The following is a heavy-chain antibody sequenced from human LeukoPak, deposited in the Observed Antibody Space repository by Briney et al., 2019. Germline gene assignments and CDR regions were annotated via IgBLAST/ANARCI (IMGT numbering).Heavy chain of an antibody. J-gene: IGHJ4*02. CDR2: ITTYNGNT. CDR3: ARPSTHYYVSSDYFDS. V-gene: IGHV1-18*01. CDR1: GYTFSSYG. D-gene: IGHD3-22*01. Sequence: ASVKVSCKASGYTFSSYGISWVRQAPGQGLEWMGWITTYNGNTNYAQKLQGRVTMTTDTSTSTAYMELRSLRSDDTAVYYCARPSTHYYVSSDYFDSWGQGTLVTVSS.